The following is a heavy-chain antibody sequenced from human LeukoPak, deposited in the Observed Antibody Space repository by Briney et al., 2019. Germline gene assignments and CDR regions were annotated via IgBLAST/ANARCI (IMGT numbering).Heavy chain of an antibody. CDR3: ARGSTYYYGMDV. CDR2: ISASKGNT. J-gene: IGHJ6*02. Sequence: GASVKVSCKASGYTFFGYGISWVRQAPGQGLEWMGWISASKGNTNYAQKLQGRVTMTTDTSTSTAYMELRSLRSDDTAVYYCARGSTYYYGMDVWGQGTTVTVSS. V-gene: IGHV1-18*01. CDR1: GYTFFGYG.